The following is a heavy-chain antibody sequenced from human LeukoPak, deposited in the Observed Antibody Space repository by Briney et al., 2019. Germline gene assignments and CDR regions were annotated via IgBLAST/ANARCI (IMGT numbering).Heavy chain of an antibody. CDR3: AAGDPFNYYMDR. Sequence: VASVKVSCKASGGTFSGHAISWVRQAPGQGLEWMGGLIPIFGATNSTQRFQGRITISTDESTTTAYLELSGLTSEDTAVYFCAAGDPFNYYMDRWGKGTTVTVFS. CDR1: GGTFSGHA. V-gene: IGHV1-69*05. CDR2: LIPIFGAT. D-gene: IGHD4-17*01. J-gene: IGHJ6*03.